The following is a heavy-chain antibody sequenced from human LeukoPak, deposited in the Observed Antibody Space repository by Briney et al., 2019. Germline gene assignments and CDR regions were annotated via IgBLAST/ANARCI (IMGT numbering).Heavy chain of an antibody. CDR1: GYTFTGYY. CDR3: AREEYSGYENQH. V-gene: IGHV1-2*02. Sequence: VASVKVSCKASGYTFTGYYMHWVRQAPGQGLEWMGWINPNSGGTNYAQKFQGRVTMTRDTSISTAYMELSRLRSDDTAVYYCAREEYSGYENQHWGQGTLVTVSS. D-gene: IGHD5-12*01. CDR2: INPNSGGT. J-gene: IGHJ1*01.